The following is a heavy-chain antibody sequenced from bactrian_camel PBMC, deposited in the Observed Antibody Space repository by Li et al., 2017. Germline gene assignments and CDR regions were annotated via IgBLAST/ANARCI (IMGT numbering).Heavy chain of an antibody. D-gene: IGHD1*01. CDR1: GYIFGSNC. Sequence: HVQLVESGVGSAQAGGSLRLSCVASGYIFGSNCIAWFRQAPGKAHERIAGTYLGGERTHYADSVKGRFTISQDNAKNTLYLQMNSVEPEDTAMYYCAADLSPLCGVWLDYRYNYWGQGTQVTVS. CDR2: TYLGGERT. J-gene: IGHJ4*01. CDR3: AADLSPLCGVWLDYRYNY. V-gene: IGHV3S1*01.